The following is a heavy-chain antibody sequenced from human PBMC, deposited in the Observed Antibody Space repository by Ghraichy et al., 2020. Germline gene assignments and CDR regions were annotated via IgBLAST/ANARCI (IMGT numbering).Heavy chain of an antibody. CDR2: ISAHSGDA. CDR1: GYTFTSYG. J-gene: IGHJ6*03. D-gene: IGHD3-9*01. V-gene: IGHV1-18*01. CDR3: ARESSHYNSLTGFLNYYYYYMDV. Sequence: ASVKVSCKASGYTFTSYGISWVRQAPGQGLEWMGWISAHSGDANYAQNLQGRVTMTTDTSTGTAYMELRSLRSDDTAVYYCARESSHYNSLTGFLNYYYYYMDVWGKGTMVTVSS.